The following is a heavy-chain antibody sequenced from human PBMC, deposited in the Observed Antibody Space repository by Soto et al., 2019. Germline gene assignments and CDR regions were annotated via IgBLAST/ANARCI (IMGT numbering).Heavy chain of an antibody. V-gene: IGHV3-33*01. D-gene: IGHD3-22*01. Sequence: GGSLRLSCAASGLTFSSYGMHWVRQAPGKGLEWVAVIWYDGSNKYYADSVEGRFTISRDNSKNTLYLQMNSLRAEDTAVYYCARDTRYSDYYDSSGSYDYWGQGTLVTISS. J-gene: IGHJ4*02. CDR2: IWYDGSNK. CDR3: ARDTRYSDYYDSSGSYDY. CDR1: GLTFSSYG.